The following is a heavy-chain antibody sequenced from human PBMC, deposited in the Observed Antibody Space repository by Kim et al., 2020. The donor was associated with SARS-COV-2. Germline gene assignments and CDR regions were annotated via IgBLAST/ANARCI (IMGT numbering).Heavy chain of an antibody. CDR1: GFTVSSNY. D-gene: IGHD6-19*01. Sequence: GGSLRLSCAASGFTVSSNYMSWVRQAPGKGLEWVSVIYSGGSTYYADSVKGRFTISRDNSKNTLYLQMNSLRAEDTAVYYCARASGLKQWLDYWGQGTLVTVSS. J-gene: IGHJ4*02. V-gene: IGHV3-53*01. CDR3: ARASGLKQWLDY. CDR2: IYSGGST.